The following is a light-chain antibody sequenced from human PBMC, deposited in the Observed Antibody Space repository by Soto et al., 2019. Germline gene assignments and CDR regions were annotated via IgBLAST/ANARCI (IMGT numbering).Light chain of an antibody. J-gene: IGLJ3*02. V-gene: IGLV2-23*01. CDR3: CSYGGSSWV. CDR2: EGI. CDR1: NSDVVTYNF. Sequence: QSVLTQPASVSGSPGQSITVSCTGTNSDVVTYNFVSWYQQHPGKVPKLVIYEGIKRPSGVSNRFSGSKSGNTAYLTISGLQAEDEADYYCCSYGGSSWVFGGGTKVTVL.